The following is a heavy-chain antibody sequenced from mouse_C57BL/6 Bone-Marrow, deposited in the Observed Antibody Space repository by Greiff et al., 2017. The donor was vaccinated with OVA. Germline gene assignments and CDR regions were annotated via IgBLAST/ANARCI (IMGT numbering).Heavy chain of an antibody. V-gene: IGHV3-1*01. D-gene: IGHD2-3*01. J-gene: IGHJ4*01. CDR2: ISYSGST. Sequence: EVQLQESGPGMVKPSQSLSLTCTVTGYSITSGYDWHWIRHFPGNKLEWMGYISYSGSTNYNPSLKSRISITHDTSKNHFFLKLNSVTTEDTATYYCARGGRWLLLYYYAMDYWGQGTSVTVSS. CDR3: ARGGRWLLLYYYAMDY. CDR1: GYSITSGYD.